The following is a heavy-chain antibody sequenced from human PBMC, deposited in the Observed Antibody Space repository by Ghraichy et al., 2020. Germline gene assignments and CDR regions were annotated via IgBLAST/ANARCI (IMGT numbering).Heavy chain of an antibody. CDR3: ARGAGWYDY. CDR2: IYYSGNT. Sequence: TLSLTCSVSGGSMTTNHWSWLRQPPGKGPEWIGYIYYSGNTNYSPSLKSRVTISADTSKNQFSLRLTSVTAADTAVYYCARGAGWYDYWGQGTLVTVSS. J-gene: IGHJ4*02. CDR1: GGSMTTNH. V-gene: IGHV4-59*01. D-gene: IGHD6-19*01.